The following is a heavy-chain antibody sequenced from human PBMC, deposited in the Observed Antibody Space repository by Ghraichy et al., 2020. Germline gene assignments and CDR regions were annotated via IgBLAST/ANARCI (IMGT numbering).Heavy chain of an antibody. D-gene: IGHD6-13*01. CDR3: ARKWGSSSWYHYYYGMDV. J-gene: IGHJ6*02. V-gene: IGHV4-38-2*02. CDR1: GYSISSGYY. Sequence: SETLSLTCTVSGYSISSGYYWGWIRQPPGKGLEWIGSIYHSGSTYYNPSLKSRVTISVDTSKNQFSLKLSSVTAADTAVYYCARKWGSSSWYHYYYGMDVWGQGTTVTVSS. CDR2: IYHSGST.